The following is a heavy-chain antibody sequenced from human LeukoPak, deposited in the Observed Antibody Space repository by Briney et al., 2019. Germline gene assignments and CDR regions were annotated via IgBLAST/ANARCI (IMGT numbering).Heavy chain of an antibody. V-gene: IGHV1-18*01. J-gene: IGHJ4*02. D-gene: IGHD4-17*01. CDR3: ARANGDYQYYFDY. CDR2: ISAYNGNT. CDR1: GYTFTNYG. Sequence: ASVKVSCKASGYTFTNYGVSWVRQAPGQGLEWMGWISAYNGNTKYAQKLQGRVTMTIDTSMSTAYMELRSLRSDDTAVYYCARANGDYQYYFDYWGQGTLVTVSS.